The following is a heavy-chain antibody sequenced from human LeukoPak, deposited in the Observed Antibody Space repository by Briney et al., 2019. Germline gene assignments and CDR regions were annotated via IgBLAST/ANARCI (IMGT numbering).Heavy chain of an antibody. Sequence: GGSLRLSCAASGFTFSDYYMRWIRQAPGKGLECVSYISSSGSTIYHADSVKGRFTISRDNAKNSLYLQMNSLRAEDTAVYYCARGSNTYYYGAGSYFDYWGQGTLVTVSS. J-gene: IGHJ4*02. D-gene: IGHD3-10*01. V-gene: IGHV3-11*01. CDR1: GFTFSDYY. CDR3: ARGSNTYYYGAGSYFDY. CDR2: ISSSGSTI.